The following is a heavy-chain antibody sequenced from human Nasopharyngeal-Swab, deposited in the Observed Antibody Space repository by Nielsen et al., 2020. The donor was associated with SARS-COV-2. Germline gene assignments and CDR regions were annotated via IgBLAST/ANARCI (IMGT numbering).Heavy chain of an antibody. CDR3: ARDMVRFPGRYYGMDV. J-gene: IGHJ6*02. CDR1: GFTFSDYY. D-gene: IGHD3-3*01. CDR2: IKQDGSEK. V-gene: IGHV3-7*01. Sequence: GESLKISCAASGFTFSDYYMSWVRQAPGKGLEWVANIKQDGSEKYYVDSVKGRFTISRDNAKNSLYLQMNSLRAEDTAVYYCARDMVRFPGRYYGMDVWGQGTTATVSS.